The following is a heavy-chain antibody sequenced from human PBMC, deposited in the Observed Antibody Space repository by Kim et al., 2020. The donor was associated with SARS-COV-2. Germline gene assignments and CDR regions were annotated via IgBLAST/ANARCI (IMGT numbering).Heavy chain of an antibody. CDR1: GFIFTSYW. V-gene: IGHV3-7*03. CDR2: IQPEGSDK. Sequence: GGSLRLSCATSGFIFTSYWMSWIRQAPGKGLEWVASIQPEGSDKYYLDSVEGRFTISRDNAKSALYLQMNSLRAEDTAVYYCARDPIRGAASGGWGQGTL. J-gene: IGHJ4*02. CDR3: ARDPIRGAASGG. D-gene: IGHD2-2*02.